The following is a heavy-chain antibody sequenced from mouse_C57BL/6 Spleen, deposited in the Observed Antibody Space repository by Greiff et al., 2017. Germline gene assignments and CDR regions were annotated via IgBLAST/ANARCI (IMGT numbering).Heavy chain of an antibody. D-gene: IGHD4-1*01. J-gene: IGHJ2*01. CDR1: GYAFSSYW. CDR3: ARRTGDY. CDR2: IYPGDGDT. V-gene: IGHV1-80*01. Sequence: VMLVESGAELVKPGASVKISCKASGYAFSSYWMNWVKQRPGQGLEWIGQIYPGDGDTTYNGKFKGKATLTADTSSSTAYMQLSSLTSEDSAVYFCARRTGDYWGQGTTLTVSS.